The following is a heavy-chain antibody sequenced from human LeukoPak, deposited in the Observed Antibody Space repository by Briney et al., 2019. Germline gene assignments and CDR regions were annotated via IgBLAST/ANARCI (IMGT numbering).Heavy chain of an antibody. CDR1: RDTFTRYY. CDR2: ISAYNGNT. D-gene: IGHD6-19*01. CDR3: ARDGTSCIAVAGTCYYYYMDV. V-gene: IGHV1-18*04. Sequence: ASLKGSCKASRDTFTRYYMHWVRQAPGQGLEWMGWISAYNGNTNYAQKLQRRVTMTTDTSTRTAYMELRSLRSDDTAVYYCARDGTSCIAVAGTCYYYYMDVWGKGTTVTVSS. J-gene: IGHJ6*03.